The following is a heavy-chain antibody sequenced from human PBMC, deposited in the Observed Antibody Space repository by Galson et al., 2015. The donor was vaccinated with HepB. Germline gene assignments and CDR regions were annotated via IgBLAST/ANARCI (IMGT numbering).Heavy chain of an antibody. CDR3: ARGAYDYVWGSYRYGPFDH. D-gene: IGHD3-16*02. V-gene: IGHV3-11*03. CDR2: ISSNSIHT. Sequence: LRLSCAASGFTFSDYYMSWIRQAPGKGLEWVSYISSNSIHTNYADSLKGRITISRDNATNSLYLQMNSLRAEDPAVYYCARGAYDYVWGSYRYGPFDHWGQGTLVTVSS. CDR1: GFTFSDYY. J-gene: IGHJ4*02.